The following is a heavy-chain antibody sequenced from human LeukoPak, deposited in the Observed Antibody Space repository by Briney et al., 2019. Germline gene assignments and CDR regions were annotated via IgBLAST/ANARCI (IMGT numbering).Heavy chain of an antibody. CDR1: GFPFSTYY. Sequence: GGSLRLSCTVSGFPFSTYYMGWLRQPPGKGLEWVAMINSDGSDKSYVDSLKGRFTISRDNAKNPLFLQMSTLTAEDTALYYCAFLVREPQHWGRGTLVTVSS. J-gene: IGHJ1*01. D-gene: IGHD3-10*01. V-gene: IGHV3-7*01. CDR2: INSDGSDK. CDR3: AFLVREPQH.